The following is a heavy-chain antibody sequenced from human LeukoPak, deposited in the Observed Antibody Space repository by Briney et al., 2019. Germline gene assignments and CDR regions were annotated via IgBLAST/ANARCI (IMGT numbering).Heavy chain of an antibody. CDR1: GFKFSSYN. J-gene: IGHJ4*02. V-gene: IGHV3-21*01. D-gene: IGHD1-1*01. CDR2: ISTSSSYI. CDR3: ARVDWHDRNTFDY. Sequence: GGSLRLSCATSGFKFSSYNFNWVRQAPGKGLEWVSSISTSSSYIYYADSVKGRFTISRDNARNSVFLHMDSLRADDTAVYHCARVDWHDRNTFDYWGQGTPVTVSS.